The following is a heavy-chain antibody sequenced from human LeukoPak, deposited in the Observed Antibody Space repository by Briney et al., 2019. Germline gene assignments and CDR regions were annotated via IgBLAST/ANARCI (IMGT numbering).Heavy chain of an antibody. D-gene: IGHD6-6*01. CDR3: ARDRVSSIAARPGRYFDY. Sequence: SETLSPTCAVYGGSFSGYYWSWTRQPPGKGLEWIGEINHSGSTNYNPSLKGRVTISVDTSKNQFSLKLSSVTAADTAVYYCARDRVSSIAARPGRYFDYWGQGTLVTVSS. V-gene: IGHV4-34*01. J-gene: IGHJ4*02. CDR2: INHSGST. CDR1: GGSFSGYY.